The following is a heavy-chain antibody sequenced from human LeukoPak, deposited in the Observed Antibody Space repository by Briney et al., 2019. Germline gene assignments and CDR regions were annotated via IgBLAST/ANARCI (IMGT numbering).Heavy chain of an antibody. CDR2: IYYSGST. D-gene: IGHD2-21*02. J-gene: IGHJ5*02. CDR1: GGSISSSSYY. Sequence: SETLSLTCTVSGGSISSSSYYWGWIRQPPGKGLEWIGSIYYSGSTYYNPSLKSRVTISVDTSKNQFSLKLSSMTAADTAVYYCARLKTETWGQGTLVTVSS. V-gene: IGHV4-39*01. CDR3: ARLKTET.